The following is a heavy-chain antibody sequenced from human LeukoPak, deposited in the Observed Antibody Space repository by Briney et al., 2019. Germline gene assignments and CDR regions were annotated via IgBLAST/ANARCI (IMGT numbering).Heavy chain of an antibody. D-gene: IGHD5-18*01. CDR1: GFTFSNYA. J-gene: IGHJ4*02. CDR3: ARDRGYSYAGAFDY. Sequence: PGGSLRLSCAASGFTFSNYAMSWVRQAPGKGLEWVSTISGSGGSTYYADSVKGRFTISRDNSKNTLYLQMNSLRVEDTAVYYCARDRGYSYAGAFDYWGQGTLVTVSS. CDR2: ISGSGGST. V-gene: IGHV3-23*01.